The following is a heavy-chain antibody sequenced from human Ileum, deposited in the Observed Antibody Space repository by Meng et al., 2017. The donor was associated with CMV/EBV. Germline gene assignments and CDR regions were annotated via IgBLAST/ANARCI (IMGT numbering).Heavy chain of an antibody. V-gene: IGHV1-46*03. CDR3: TLYSSGWYP. CDR1: GCTFTSYY. D-gene: IGHD6-19*01. CDR2: INPSGGST. Sequence: KVSCKASGCTFTSYYIHWVRQATGQGLEWMGIINPSGGSTNYAQKFQGRVTMTRDTSTSTVYMELSSLKSEDTAVYYCTLYSSGWYPWGQGTLVTVSS. J-gene: IGHJ5*02.